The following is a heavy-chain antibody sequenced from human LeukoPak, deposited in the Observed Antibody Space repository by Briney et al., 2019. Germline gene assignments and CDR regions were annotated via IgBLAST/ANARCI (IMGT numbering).Heavy chain of an antibody. CDR2: ISASGRTT. J-gene: IGHJ4*02. CDR3: AKDDAGFGEDFDS. D-gene: IGHD3-10*01. Sequence: GWSLRLSCTTSGFPFRNYSMNWVRQAPGRGLQWVSAISASGRTTKYADPVEGRFTISRDNSRNTLYLHIDSLRPDDTALYFCAKDDAGFGEDFDSWGQGTPVIVSS. CDR1: GFPFRNYS. V-gene: IGHV3-23*01.